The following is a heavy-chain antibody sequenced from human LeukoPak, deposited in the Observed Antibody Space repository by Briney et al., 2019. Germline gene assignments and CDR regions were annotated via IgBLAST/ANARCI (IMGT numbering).Heavy chain of an antibody. J-gene: IGHJ4*02. CDR2: ISGSGGST. Sequence: GGSLRLSCAASGFTFSSYAMSWVRQAPGKGLEWVSAISGSGGSTYYADSVKGRFTISRDNSKNALYLQMNSLRAEDTAVYYCAKGGQLELRLSFDYWGQGTLVTVSS. D-gene: IGHD1-7*01. CDR1: GFTFSSYA. V-gene: IGHV3-23*01. CDR3: AKGGQLELRLSFDY.